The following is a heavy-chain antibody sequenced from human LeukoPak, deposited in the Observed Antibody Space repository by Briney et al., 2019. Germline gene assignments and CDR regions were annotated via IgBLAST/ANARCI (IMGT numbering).Heavy chain of an antibody. CDR1: GYTFTSYY. V-gene: IGHV1-46*01. Sequence: ASVKVSCKASGYTFTSYYMHWVRQAPGQGLGWMGIINPSGGSTSYAQKFQGRVTMTRDMSTSTVYMELSSLRSEDTAVYYCARANIVVVTASPSTFDYWGQGTLVTVSS. J-gene: IGHJ4*02. D-gene: IGHD2-21*02. CDR3: ARANIVVVTASPSTFDY. CDR2: INPSGGST.